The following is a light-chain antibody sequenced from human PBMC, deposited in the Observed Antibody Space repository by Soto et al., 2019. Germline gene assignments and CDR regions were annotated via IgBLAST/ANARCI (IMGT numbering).Light chain of an antibody. J-gene: IGKJ3*01. V-gene: IGKV3-11*01. CDR3: QQRDTWPPRFT. CDR2: DVS. Sequence: EIVLTQSPTILSMSPGDRATLSRRASQSLNDYVAWYQQKPGQAPRLLIYDVSKRATGIPARFSGSGSGTDFTLTISSLEAEDFAVYYCQQRDTWPPRFTFGPGTTVDI. CDR1: QSLNDY.